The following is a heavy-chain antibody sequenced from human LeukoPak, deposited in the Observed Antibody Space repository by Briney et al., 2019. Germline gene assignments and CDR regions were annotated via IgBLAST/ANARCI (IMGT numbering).Heavy chain of an antibody. Sequence: GGSLRPSCAASGFTFSSYWMQWVRQAPGKRVEWVSRINTDGSTPDNTNYAGSVKGRFTISRDNAKNTLYLQMSSLRAEHTAVYSCARGASLLVDSSAYFRDALGLWGQGTMVTVSS. V-gene: IGHV3-74*01. J-gene: IGHJ3*01. CDR1: GFTFSSYW. CDR3: ARGASLLVDSSAYFRDALGL. CDR2: INTDGSTPDNT. D-gene: IGHD3-22*01.